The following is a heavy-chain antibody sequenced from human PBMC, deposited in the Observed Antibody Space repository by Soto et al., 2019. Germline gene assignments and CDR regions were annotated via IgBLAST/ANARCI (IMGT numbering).Heavy chain of an antibody. CDR2: ISYDGFNI. CDR1: GFTFNAYA. CDR3: LDTVTLQ. D-gene: IGHD5-18*01. Sequence: QVQLVESGGGVVQPGRSLRLSCVASGFTFNAYAMHWVRQAPGKGLEWVAVISYDGFNIFYADSVKGRFTISRDNSKHTVYLQMNSLRTEDTAVYYCLDTVTLQGGQGTQVTVSS. V-gene: IGHV3-30-3*01. J-gene: IGHJ4*02.